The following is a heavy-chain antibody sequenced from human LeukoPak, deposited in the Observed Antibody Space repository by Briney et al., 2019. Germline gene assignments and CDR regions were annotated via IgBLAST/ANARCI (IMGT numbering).Heavy chain of an antibody. Sequence: PGGSLRLSCAASGFTFSSYGMHWVRQAPGKGLEWVAFIRYDGSNKYYADSVKGRFTISRDNSKNTLYLQMNSLRAEDTAVYYCGYSGSFSYYFDYWGQGTLVTVSS. J-gene: IGHJ4*02. D-gene: IGHD1-26*01. CDR2: IRYDGSNK. CDR3: GYSGSFSYYFDY. V-gene: IGHV3-30*02. CDR1: GFTFSSYG.